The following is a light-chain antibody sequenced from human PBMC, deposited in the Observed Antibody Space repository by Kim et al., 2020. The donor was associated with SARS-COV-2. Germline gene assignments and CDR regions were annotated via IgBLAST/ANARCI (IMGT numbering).Light chain of an antibody. CDR2: LAS. CDR3: EHYSRFPYT. V-gene: IGKV1-5*03. CDR1: QTISTW. J-gene: IGKJ2*01. Sequence: DIQMTQSPSTLSASVGDRVTITCRASQTISTWLAWYQQKPGKAPNLMIYLASTLKSGVPSRFIGSGSGTGFTLAIDSLQPDGVATWYCEHYSRFPYTCGQGAKLEI.